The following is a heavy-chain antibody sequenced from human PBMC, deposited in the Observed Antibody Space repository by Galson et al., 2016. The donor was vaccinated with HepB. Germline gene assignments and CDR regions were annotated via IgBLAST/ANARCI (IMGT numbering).Heavy chain of an antibody. V-gene: IGHV4-59*01. CDR3: ARAENYYASGTYRETFDV. Sequence: SETLSLTCTVSGGSISSYYWSWVRQPPGRGLEWIGYISYSGSTNYNPSLKCRVTVSVDTSKNQFSLRLSSVTAAATAVYYCARAENYYASGTYRETFDVCGQGTMVTVSS. CDR2: ISYSGST. J-gene: IGHJ3*01. D-gene: IGHD3-10*01. CDR1: GGSISSYY.